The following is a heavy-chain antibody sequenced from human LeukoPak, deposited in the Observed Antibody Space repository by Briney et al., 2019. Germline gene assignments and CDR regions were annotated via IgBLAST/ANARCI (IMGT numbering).Heavy chain of an antibody. CDR3: ARARDSSGYCFDY. CDR1: GGSISSYY. V-gene: IGHV4-59*01. J-gene: IGHJ4*02. D-gene: IGHD3-22*01. Sequence: SETLSLTCTVSGGSISSYYWSWIRQPPGKGLEWIGYIYYSGSTNYNPSLKSRVTISVDTSKNQFSLKLSSVTAADTAVYYCARARDSSGYCFDYWGQGTLVTVPS. CDR2: IYYSGST.